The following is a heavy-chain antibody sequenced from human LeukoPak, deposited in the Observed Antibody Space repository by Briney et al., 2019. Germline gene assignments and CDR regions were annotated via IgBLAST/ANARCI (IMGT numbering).Heavy chain of an antibody. D-gene: IGHD6-19*01. J-gene: IGHJ4*02. Sequence: GGSLRLSCAASGFTFDDYAMHWVRQAPGKGLEWVSGISWNSGSIGYADSVKGRFTISRDNAKNSLYLQMNSLRAEDTALYYCAKVSYSSGWYDYWGQGTLVTVSS. CDR1: GFTFDDYA. V-gene: IGHV3-9*01. CDR2: ISWNSGSI. CDR3: AKVSYSSGWYDY.